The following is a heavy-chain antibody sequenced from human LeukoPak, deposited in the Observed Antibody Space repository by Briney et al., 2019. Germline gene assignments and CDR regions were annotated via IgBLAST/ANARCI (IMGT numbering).Heavy chain of an antibody. D-gene: IGHD3-22*01. J-gene: IGHJ4*02. CDR1: GYSLTSYW. V-gene: IGHV5-51*01. CDR3: ARHNYDSKTNYFDY. CDR2: IYPGDSDT. Sequence: GESLKISCKGSGYSLTSYWIGWVRQMPGKGLEWMGIIYPGDSDTRYSPSFQGQVTISADKSISTAYLQWSSLKASDTVMYYCARHNYDSKTNYFDYWGQGTLVTVSS.